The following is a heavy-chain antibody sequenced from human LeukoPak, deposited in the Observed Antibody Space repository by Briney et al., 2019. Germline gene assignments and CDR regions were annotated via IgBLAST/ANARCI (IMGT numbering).Heavy chain of an antibody. V-gene: IGHV6-1*01. CDR3: AREIERGYSGYSYYYYYGMDV. Sequence: SQTLSLTCAISGDSVSSNSAAWHWIRQSPSRGLEWLGRTYYRSKWYNDYAVSVKSRITINPDTSKNQFSLQLNSVTPEDTAVYYCAREIERGYSGYSYYYYYGMDVWGQGTTVTVSS. CDR2: TYYRSKWYN. CDR1: GDSVSSNSAA. D-gene: IGHD5-12*01. J-gene: IGHJ6*02.